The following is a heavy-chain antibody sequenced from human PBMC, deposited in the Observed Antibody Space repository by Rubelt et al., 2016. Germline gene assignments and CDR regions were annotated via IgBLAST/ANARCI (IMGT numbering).Heavy chain of an antibody. CDR2: ISYDGSNK. Sequence: GLEWVAVISYDGSNKYYADSVKGRFTISRDNSKNTLYLQMNSLRAEDTAVYYCAKGHYYDSSGYLTGWGSNFDYWGQGTLVTVSS. CDR3: AKGHYYDSSGYLTGWGSNFDY. D-gene: IGHD3-22*01. J-gene: IGHJ4*02. V-gene: IGHV3-30*04.